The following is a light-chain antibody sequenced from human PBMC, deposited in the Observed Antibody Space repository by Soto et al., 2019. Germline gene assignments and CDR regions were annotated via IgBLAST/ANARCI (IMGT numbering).Light chain of an antibody. CDR1: QSVSSY. J-gene: IGKJ4*01. V-gene: IGKV3-11*01. CDR2: DAS. CDR3: QQYGSPALT. Sequence: EIVLTQSPATLSLSPGERATLSCRASQSVSSYLAWYQQKPGQAPRLLIYDASNRATGIPARFSGSGSGTDFTLTISSLEPEDFAVYYCQQYGSPALTFGGGTKVDIK.